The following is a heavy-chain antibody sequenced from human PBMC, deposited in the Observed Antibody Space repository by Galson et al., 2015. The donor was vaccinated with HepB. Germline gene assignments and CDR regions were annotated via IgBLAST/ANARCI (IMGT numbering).Heavy chain of an antibody. D-gene: IGHD3-3*01. Sequence: SLRLSCAASGFTFSSYAMQWVRQAPGKGLEYVSGINSNGGNTYYADSVKGRFTISRDNSKNTLYLQMSSLRAEDTAVYYCVEDREWAASYFDYWGQGTLVTVSS. CDR3: VEDREWAASYFDY. CDR2: INSNGGNT. J-gene: IGHJ4*02. CDR1: GFTFSSYA. V-gene: IGHV3-64D*06.